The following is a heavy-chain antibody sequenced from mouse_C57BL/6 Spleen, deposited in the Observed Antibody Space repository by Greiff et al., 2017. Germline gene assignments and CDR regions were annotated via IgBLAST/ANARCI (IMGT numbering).Heavy chain of an antibody. CDR2: IGPNSGGT. CDR1: GYTFTSYW. Sequence: QVQLLQPGAELVKPGASVKLSCKASGYTFTSYWMHWVQQRPGRGLEWIGRIGPNSGGTKYNETFKSKVTLTIDNPTKTSNLQLSSFTSEDSAVYQSARWVNWAPDDWGKGTTLTVSS. V-gene: IGHV1-72*01. CDR3: ARWVNWAPDD. D-gene: IGHD4-1*01. J-gene: IGHJ2*01.